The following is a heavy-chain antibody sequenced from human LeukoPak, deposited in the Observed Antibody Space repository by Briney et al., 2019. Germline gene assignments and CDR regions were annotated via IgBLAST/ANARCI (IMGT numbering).Heavy chain of an antibody. CDR3: ARVDSSGYEYYFDY. V-gene: IGHV4-61*01. J-gene: IGHJ4*02. D-gene: IGHD3-22*01. CDR2: IYYSGST. Sequence: SETLSLTCTVSGGSVSSGSYYWSWIRQPPGKGLEWIGYIYYSGSTNYNPSLKSRVTISVDTSKNQFSLKLSSVTAADTAVYYCARVDSSGYEYYFDYWGQGTLVTVSS. CDR1: GGSVSSGSYY.